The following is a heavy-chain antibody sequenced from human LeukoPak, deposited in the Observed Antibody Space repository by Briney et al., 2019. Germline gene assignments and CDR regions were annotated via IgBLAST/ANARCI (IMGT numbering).Heavy chain of an antibody. D-gene: IGHD3-22*01. J-gene: IGHJ3*02. CDR3: ARGKDDSTGHYDAFDI. Sequence: ASVKVSFTASGYRFSDIYVHWVRQAPGQGLEHMGWINPKSGDTHFSQRFKGRVTITTDTSINTAYMEMRKLRSDDTAVYYCARGKDDSTGHYDAFDIWGHGTMVTVSS. CDR1: GYRFSDIY. V-gene: IGHV1-2*02. CDR2: INPKSGDT.